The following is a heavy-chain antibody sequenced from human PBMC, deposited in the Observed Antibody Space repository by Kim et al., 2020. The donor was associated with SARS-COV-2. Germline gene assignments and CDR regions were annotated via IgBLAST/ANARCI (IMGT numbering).Heavy chain of an antibody. V-gene: IGHV1-69*13. CDR2: IIPMYGTT. CDR1: GVTFSSYA. D-gene: IGHD2-2*02. Sequence: SVKVSCKASGVTFSSYAISWVRQAPGQGLEWMGGIIPMYGTTNYAPKFQGRFTITADASTSTAYMELSSLRSEDTAVYYCGASVPKVVGYCSTSNCYKSHYWGQGTLITVSS. CDR3: GASVPKVVGYCSTSNCYKSHY. J-gene: IGHJ4*02.